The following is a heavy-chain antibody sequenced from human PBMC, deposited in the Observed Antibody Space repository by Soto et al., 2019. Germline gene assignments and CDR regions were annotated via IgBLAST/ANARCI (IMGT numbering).Heavy chain of an antibody. CDR3: AKEVSLGSTVDLGY. V-gene: IGHV3-23*01. Sequence: GGSLRLSCAASGFTFSIFAMSWVRQSPGKGLGWVSTISGSGGSTYYADAVKGRFTISRDNSMGTLYLQMKSLRVEDTAIYYCAKEVSLGSTVDLGYWGQGAMVTVSS. J-gene: IGHJ4*02. CDR2: ISGSGGST. CDR1: GFTFSIFA. D-gene: IGHD7-27*01.